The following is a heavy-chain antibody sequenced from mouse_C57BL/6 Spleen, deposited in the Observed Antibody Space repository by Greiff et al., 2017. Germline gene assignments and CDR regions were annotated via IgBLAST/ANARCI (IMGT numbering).Heavy chain of an antibody. J-gene: IGHJ1*03. D-gene: IGHD3-1*01. CDR3: ARGLRAYFDV. CDR2: IYPGSGST. Sequence: QVQLQQPGAELVKPGASVKMSCKASGYTFTSYWITWVKQRPGQGLEWIGDIYPGSGSTNYNEKFKSKATLTVDTSSSTAYMQLSSLTAEDSAVYYCARGLRAYFDVWGTGTTVTVSS. V-gene: IGHV1-55*01. CDR1: GYTFTSYW.